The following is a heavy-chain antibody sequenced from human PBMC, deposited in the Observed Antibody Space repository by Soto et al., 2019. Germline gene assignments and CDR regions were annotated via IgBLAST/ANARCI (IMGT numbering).Heavy chain of an antibody. V-gene: IGHV3-21*01. Sequence: EVQLVESGGGLVKPGGSLRLSCVASGFTFSSYSMNWVRQAPGKGLEWVSSITGRSGYIYYADSVKGRFTISRDNAKNSLYLQMSSLRVEDTAVYYCARWGDEDNWGQGTLVTVSS. CDR1: GFTFSSYS. CDR2: ITGRSGYI. D-gene: IGHD2-21*02. J-gene: IGHJ4*02. CDR3: ARWGDEDN.